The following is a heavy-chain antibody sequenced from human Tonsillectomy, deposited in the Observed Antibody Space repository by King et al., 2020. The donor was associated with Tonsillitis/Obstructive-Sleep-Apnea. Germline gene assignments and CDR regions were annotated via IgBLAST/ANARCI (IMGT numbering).Heavy chain of an antibody. CDR2: IYYSGST. J-gene: IGHJ6*04. D-gene: IGHD2-21*01. V-gene: IGHV4-31*03. Sequence: VQLQESGPGLVKPSQTLSLTCSVSGGSISSGGYYWTWVRQHPGKGLEWIGYIYYSGSTNYNPSIQSRVTMSVDSPKNQFSLKLTALTAADTAVYYCAGSLVLWSGTAXXYYGMAVXGXGTTVIVSS. CDR3: AGSLVLWSGTAXXYYGMAV. CDR1: GGSISSGGYY.